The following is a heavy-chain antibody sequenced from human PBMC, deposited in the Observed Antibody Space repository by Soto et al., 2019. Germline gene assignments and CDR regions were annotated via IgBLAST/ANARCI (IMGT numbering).Heavy chain of an antibody. D-gene: IGHD2-2*01. CDR3: ARVNIVVVPAAMFYYYYGMDV. J-gene: IGHJ6*02. Sequence: GGSLRLSCAASGFTFSSYWMHWVRQAPGKGLVWVSRINSDGSSTSYADSVKGRFTISRDNAKNTLYLQMNSLRAEDTAVYYCARVNIVVVPAAMFYYYYGMDVWGQGTTVTVSS. CDR1: GFTFSSYW. CDR2: INSDGSST. V-gene: IGHV3-74*01.